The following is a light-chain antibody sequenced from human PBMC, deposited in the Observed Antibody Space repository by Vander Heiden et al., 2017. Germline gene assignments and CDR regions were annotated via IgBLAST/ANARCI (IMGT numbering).Light chain of an antibody. V-gene: IGLV2-14*01. CDR3: SSYTSSSTWV. J-gene: IGLJ3*02. Sequence: QSALTQPASVSGSPGQSITISCPGTSSDVGGYNYVSWYQQHPGKAPNLVIYEVSKLPAGVATRFSGSKSGNTASLTISGLQEEDAADYYCSSYTSSSTWVFGGGTKLTVL. CDR1: SSDVGGYNY. CDR2: EVS.